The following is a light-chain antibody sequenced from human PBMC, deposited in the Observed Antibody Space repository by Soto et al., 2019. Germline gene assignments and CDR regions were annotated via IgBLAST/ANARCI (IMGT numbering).Light chain of an antibody. CDR2: WAS. Sequence: DIVMTQSPDSLAVSLGERASINCKSSQTVLHGSNYLAWYQQKPGQPPKLLIYWASTRESGVPARFSGSGSGTDFTLTISSLQAEDVAVYYCQQYYTTPVTFGQGTKVEIK. CDR3: QQYYTTPVT. CDR1: QTVLHGSNY. J-gene: IGKJ1*01. V-gene: IGKV4-1*01.